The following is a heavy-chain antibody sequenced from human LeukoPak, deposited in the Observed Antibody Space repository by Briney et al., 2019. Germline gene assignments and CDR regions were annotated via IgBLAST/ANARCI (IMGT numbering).Heavy chain of an antibody. CDR2: IYSGGST. CDR1: EFSVGSNY. Sequence: GGSLSLSCAASEFSVGSNYMTWVRQAPGKGLEWVSLIYSGGSTYYADSVKGRFTISRDNSKNTLYLQMNSLRAEDTAVYYCAKDKGGAVGGYYYYYMDVWGKGTTVTISS. J-gene: IGHJ6*03. D-gene: IGHD3-10*01. V-gene: IGHV3-66*02. CDR3: AKDKGGAVGGYYYYYMDV.